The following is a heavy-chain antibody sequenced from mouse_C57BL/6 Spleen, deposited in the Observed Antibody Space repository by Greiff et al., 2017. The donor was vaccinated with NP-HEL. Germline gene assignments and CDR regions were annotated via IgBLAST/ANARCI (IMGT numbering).Heavy chain of an antibody. J-gene: IGHJ3*01. CDR3: ARGYSEGFAY. D-gene: IGHD2-14*01. CDR1: GYTFTSYW. Sequence: QVQLQQSGAELVKPGASVKLSCKASGYTFTSYWMQWVKQRPGQGLEWIGEIDPSDSYTNYNQKFKGKATLTVDTSSSTAYMQLSSLTSEDSAVYYCARGYSEGFAYWGQGTLVTVSA. CDR2: IDPSDSYT. V-gene: IGHV1-50*01.